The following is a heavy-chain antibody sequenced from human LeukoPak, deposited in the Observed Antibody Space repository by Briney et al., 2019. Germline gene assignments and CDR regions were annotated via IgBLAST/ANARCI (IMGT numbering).Heavy chain of an antibody. CDR1: GYSISSGYY. CDR3: ARHEEEDGYNAKTPDY. J-gene: IGHJ4*02. V-gene: IGHV4-38-2*01. Sequence: PSETLSLTCAVSGYSISSGYYWGWVRPSPGKGLEWIGSIHYNGNSYYNPSLKSRVTISVDTSKNQFSLKLSSVTAADTAVYYCARHEEEDGYNAKTPDYWGQGTLVTVSS. CDR2: IHYNGNS. D-gene: IGHD5-24*01.